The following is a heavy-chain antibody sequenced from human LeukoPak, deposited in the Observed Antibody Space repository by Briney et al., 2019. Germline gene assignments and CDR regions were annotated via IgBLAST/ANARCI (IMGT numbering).Heavy chain of an antibody. Sequence: GGSLRLSCAAPGFTFSSYAMHWVRQAPGKGLEWVAVISYDGSNKYYADSVKGRFTISRDNSKNTLYLQMNSLRAEDTAVYYCARDQENLGYGEIYFDYWGQGTLVTVSS. CDR3: ARDQENLGYGEIYFDY. J-gene: IGHJ4*02. CDR1: GFTFSSYA. V-gene: IGHV3-30-3*01. CDR2: ISYDGSNK. D-gene: IGHD4-17*01.